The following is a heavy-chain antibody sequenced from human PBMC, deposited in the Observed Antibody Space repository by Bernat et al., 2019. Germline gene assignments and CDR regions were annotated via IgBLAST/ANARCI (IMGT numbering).Heavy chain of an antibody. J-gene: IGHJ4*02. Sequence: VQLVESGGGLVKPGGSLRLSCAASGFTFSSYSMNWVRQAPGKGLEWVSSISSSSSYIYYADSVKGRFTISRDNAKNSLYLQMNSLRAEDTAVYYCAREGGSYTYYFDYWGQGTLVTVSS. CDR3: AREGGSYTYYFDY. V-gene: IGHV3-21*01. CDR2: ISSSSSYI. CDR1: GFTFSSYS. D-gene: IGHD1-26*01.